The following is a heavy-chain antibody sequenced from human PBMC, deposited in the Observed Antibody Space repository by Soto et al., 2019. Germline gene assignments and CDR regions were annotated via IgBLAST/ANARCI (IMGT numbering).Heavy chain of an antibody. V-gene: IGHV3-30-3*01. CDR3: ARDHVVVAATFRSSYYGMDV. CDR1: GFTFSSYA. Sequence: QVQLVESGGGVVQPGRSLRLSCAASGFTFSSYAMHWVRQAPGKGLEWVAVISYDGSNKYYADSVKGRFTISRDNSKNTLYLQMNSLRAEYTAVYYFARDHVVVAATFRSSYYGMDVWGQGTTVTVSS. J-gene: IGHJ6*02. D-gene: IGHD2-15*01. CDR2: ISYDGSNK.